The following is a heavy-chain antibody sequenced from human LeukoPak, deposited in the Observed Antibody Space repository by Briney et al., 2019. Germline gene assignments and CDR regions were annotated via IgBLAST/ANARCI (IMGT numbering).Heavy chain of an antibody. J-gene: IGHJ4*02. CDR1: GYTFTSYG. CDR3: ARERAPGLRGVIMGFDY. D-gene: IGHD3-10*01. CDR2: ISAYNGNT. Sequence: GASVKVSCKASGYTFTSYGISWVRQAPGQGLEWMGWISAYNGNTNYAQKLQGRVTMTTDTSTSTAYMELRSLRSDDTAVYYCARERAPGLRGVIMGFDYWGQGTLVTVSS. V-gene: IGHV1-18*01.